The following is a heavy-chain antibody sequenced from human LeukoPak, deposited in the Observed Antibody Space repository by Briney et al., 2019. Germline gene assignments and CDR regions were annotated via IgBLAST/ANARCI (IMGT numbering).Heavy chain of an antibody. CDR1: GFDFYDYG. V-gene: IGHV3-20*04. D-gene: IGHD3/OR15-3a*01. Sequence: LPGGSLRLSCEVAGFDFYDYGVIWVRQTPGKGLQWVAGINRRGGITGYGDSVKGRFTISRDNAKNSVFLEMSSLRAEDTALYYCVRVGGASFGLVITYLDYWGQGTLVTVSS. J-gene: IGHJ4*02. CDR3: VRVGGASFGLVITYLDY. CDR2: INRRGGIT.